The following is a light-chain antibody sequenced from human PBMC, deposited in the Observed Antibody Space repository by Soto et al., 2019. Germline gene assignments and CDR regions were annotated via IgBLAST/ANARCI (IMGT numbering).Light chain of an antibody. Sequence: QSALTQPASVSGSPGQSITISCTGTSSDVGSYNYVSWYQQYPGKAPKLMIYDVSNRPSGVSYRFSGSKSGKTASLTISGLQAEDEADYYCSSYTTSSTHVVFGGGTQLTVL. CDR1: SSDVGSYNY. CDR2: DVS. V-gene: IGLV2-14*01. J-gene: IGLJ3*02. CDR3: SSYTTSSTHVV.